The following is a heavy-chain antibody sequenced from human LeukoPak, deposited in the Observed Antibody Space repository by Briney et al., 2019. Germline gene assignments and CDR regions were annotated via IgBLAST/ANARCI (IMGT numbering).Heavy chain of an antibody. D-gene: IGHD3-3*02. CDR1: GFTFSSYA. J-gene: IGHJ4*02. CDR3: ARPFHKFFDY. CDR2: ISYDGNNK. Sequence: QPGGSLRLSCAASGFTFSSYAMHWVRQAPGKGLEWVAVISYDGNNKYYADSVKGRFTISRDNSKNTLYLQMNSLRTEDTAVYYCARPFHKFFDYWGQGTLVTVSS. V-gene: IGHV3-30-3*01.